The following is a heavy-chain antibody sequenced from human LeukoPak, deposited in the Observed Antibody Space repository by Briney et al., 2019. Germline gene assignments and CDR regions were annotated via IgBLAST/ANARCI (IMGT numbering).Heavy chain of an antibody. D-gene: IGHD6-13*01. Sequence: GGSLRLSCAASGFTFSSYAMSWVRQAPGKGLEWVSVIYSGGSTYYADSVKGRFTISRDNSKNTLYPQMNSLRAEDTAVYYCARPSSWYRYFDYWGQGTLVTVSS. CDR1: GFTFSSYA. V-gene: IGHV3-53*01. CDR2: IYSGGST. CDR3: ARPSSWYRYFDY. J-gene: IGHJ4*02.